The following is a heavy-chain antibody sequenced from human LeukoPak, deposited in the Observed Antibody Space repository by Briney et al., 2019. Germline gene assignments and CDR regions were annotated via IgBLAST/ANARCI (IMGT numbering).Heavy chain of an antibody. Sequence: GGSLRLSCEASGLGLGTSTRTWVPQAQGKGLEWISSIGKTSRDMYYADSVRGRFTISRDDAKNSLFLLMNSLRVEDTSVYYCVRGDNRDYWGQGTLVTVSS. V-gene: IGHV3-21*01. J-gene: IGHJ4*02. CDR2: IGKTSRDM. D-gene: IGHD1-14*01. CDR3: VRGDNRDY. CDR1: GLGLGTST.